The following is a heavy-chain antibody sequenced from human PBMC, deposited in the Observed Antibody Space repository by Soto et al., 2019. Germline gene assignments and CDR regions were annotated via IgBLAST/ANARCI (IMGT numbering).Heavy chain of an antibody. J-gene: IGHJ4*02. CDR2: IHGNNGNT. CDR1: GYTFTDYS. CDR3: ARDPYYYDSSGPQPYYDY. V-gene: IGHV1-3*01. Sequence: ASVKVSCKASGYTFTDYSMHWVRQAPGQRLEWMGWIHGNNGNTRYSQNFQGRVTITRDTSASTAYMELSSLRSDDTAVYYCARDPYYYDSSGPQPYYDYWGQGTLVTVSS. D-gene: IGHD3-22*01.